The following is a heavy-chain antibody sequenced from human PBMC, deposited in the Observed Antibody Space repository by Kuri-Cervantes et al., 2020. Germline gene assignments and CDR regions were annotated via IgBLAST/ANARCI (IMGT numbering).Heavy chain of an antibody. V-gene: IGHV1-8*02. CDR1: GYTFTSYY. CDR3: ARASSYYDFTW. J-gene: IGHJ4*02. CDR2: MNPNSGNT. D-gene: IGHD3-3*01. Sequence: ASVKVSCKASGYTFTSYYMHWVRQAPGQGLEWMGWMNPNSGNTGYAQKFQGRVTMTRNTSISTAYMELSSLRSEDTAVYYCARASSYYDFTWWDQGTLVTVSS.